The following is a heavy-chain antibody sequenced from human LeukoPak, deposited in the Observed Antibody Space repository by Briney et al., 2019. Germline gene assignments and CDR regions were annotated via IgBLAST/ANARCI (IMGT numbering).Heavy chain of an antibody. J-gene: IGHJ5*02. D-gene: IGHD6-13*01. CDR2: ISSSSSYI. CDR1: GFTFSSYS. CDR3: ARDSSWYWFDP. Sequence: GGSLRLSCAASGFTFSSYSMNWVRQAPGKGLEWVSSISSSSSYIYHADSVKGRFTISRDNAKNSLYMQMNSLRAEDTAVYYCARDSSWYWFDPWGQGTLVTVSS. V-gene: IGHV3-21*01.